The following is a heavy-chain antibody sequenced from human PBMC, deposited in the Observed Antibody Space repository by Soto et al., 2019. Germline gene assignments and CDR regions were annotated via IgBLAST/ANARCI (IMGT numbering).Heavy chain of an antibody. Sequence: GGSLRLSCAASGFTFNSFNMNWVRQAPGKGLEWVSYISSSGGTIYYADSVKGRFTISSDNAKNQLYLQMNSLRVEDTAVYYCGRNWGRSSLSAFDIWGQGTMVTVSS. CDR1: GFTFNSFN. CDR2: ISSSGGTI. CDR3: GRNWGRSSLSAFDI. D-gene: IGHD6-6*01. V-gene: IGHV3-48*01. J-gene: IGHJ3*02.